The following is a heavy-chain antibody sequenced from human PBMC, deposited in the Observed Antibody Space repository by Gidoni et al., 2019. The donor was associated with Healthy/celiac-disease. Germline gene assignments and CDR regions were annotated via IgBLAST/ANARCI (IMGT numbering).Heavy chain of an antibody. J-gene: IGHJ4*02. Sequence: EVQLVESGGGLVQPGGSLRLSCAASGFTFSSYWMSWVRQAPGKGLEWVANIKQDGSEKYYGDSVKGRFTISRDNAKNSLYLQMNSLRAEDTAVYYCARDYYDFWSGYVFDYWGQGTLVTVSS. CDR2: IKQDGSEK. D-gene: IGHD3-3*01. V-gene: IGHV3-7*01. CDR3: ARDYYDFWSGYVFDY. CDR1: GFTFSSYW.